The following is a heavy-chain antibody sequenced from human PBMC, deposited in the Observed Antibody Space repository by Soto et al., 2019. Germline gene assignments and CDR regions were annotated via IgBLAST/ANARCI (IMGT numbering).Heavy chain of an antibody. CDR1: GFTFSSYS. CDR3: ARCLTGPYYYYGMDV. J-gene: IGHJ6*02. CDR2: ISSSSSYI. V-gene: IGHV3-21*01. Sequence: PGGSLRLSCAASGFTFSSYSMNWVRQAPGKGLEWVSSISSSSSYIYYADSVKGRFTISRDNAKNSLYLQMSSLRAEDTAVYYCARCLTGPYYYYGMDVWGQGTTVTVSS.